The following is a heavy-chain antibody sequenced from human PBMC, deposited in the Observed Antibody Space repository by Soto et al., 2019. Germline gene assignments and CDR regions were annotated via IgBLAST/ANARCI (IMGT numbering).Heavy chain of an antibody. CDR1: GGSISSGGYS. Sequence: TLSLTCAVSGGSISSGGYSWSWIRQPPGKGLEWIGYIYHSGSTYYNPSLKSRVTISVDRSKNQFSLKLSSVTAADTAVYYCARILASGGDWFDPWGQESLVTVSS. CDR3: ARILASGGDWFDP. V-gene: IGHV4-30-2*01. CDR2: IYHSGST. D-gene: IGHD2-15*01. J-gene: IGHJ5*02.